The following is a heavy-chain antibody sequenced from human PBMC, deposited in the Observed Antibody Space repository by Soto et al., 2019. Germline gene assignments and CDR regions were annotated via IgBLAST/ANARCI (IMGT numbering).Heavy chain of an antibody. CDR2: IVVGSGNT. Sequence: GASVKVSCKASGFTFTSSAVQWVRQARGQRLEWIGWIVVGSGNTNYAQKFQERVTITRDMSTSTAYMELSSLRSEDTAVYYCAASGRAGYYRYYYYGMDVWGQGTTVTVSS. CDR1: GFTFTSSA. J-gene: IGHJ6*02. V-gene: IGHV1-58*01. CDR3: AASGRAGYYRYYYYGMDV. D-gene: IGHD3-22*01.